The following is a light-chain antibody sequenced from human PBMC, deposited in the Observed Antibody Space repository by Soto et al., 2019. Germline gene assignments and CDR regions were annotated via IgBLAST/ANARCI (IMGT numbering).Light chain of an antibody. J-gene: IGLJ1*01. V-gene: IGLV2-14*01. CDR1: SSDVGAYNY. CDR3: NSYTGSSTRFV. Sequence: QSALTQPASVSGSPGQSVTISGTGTSSDVGAYNYVSWYQQHPGKAPKLMIYEVSNRPSGVSNRFSGSKSGNTASLTISGLQAEDEADYYCNSYTGSSTRFVFGTGTKLTVL. CDR2: EVS.